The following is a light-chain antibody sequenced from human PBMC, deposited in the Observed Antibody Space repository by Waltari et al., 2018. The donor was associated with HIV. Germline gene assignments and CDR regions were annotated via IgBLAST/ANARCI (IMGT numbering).Light chain of an antibody. CDR1: SSNIGINA. Sequence: QSVLTQPPSASGTPGPRVTISCSGSSSNIGINAASWYQHLQGTAPKLLIFTNNHRPSWVPDRFSASKSGTSASLAISALQSDDEADYYCAAWDGSLRGGVFGGGTKLTV. CDR2: TNN. CDR3: AAWDGSLRGGV. J-gene: IGLJ3*02. V-gene: IGLV1-47*01.